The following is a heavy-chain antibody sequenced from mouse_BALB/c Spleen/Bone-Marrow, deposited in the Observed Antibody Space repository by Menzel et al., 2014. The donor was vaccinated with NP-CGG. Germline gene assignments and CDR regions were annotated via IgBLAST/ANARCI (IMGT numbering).Heavy chain of an antibody. CDR1: GFTFSDYY. CDR3: ARDGNYYAMDY. Sequence: EVKVEESGGGLVKPGGSLKLSCAASGFTFSDYYMYWVRQTPEKRLEWVATISDGGSYTYYPDSVKGRFTISRDNAKNNLYLQMCSLKSEDTAMYYCARDGNYYAMDYWGQGTSVTVST. V-gene: IGHV5-4*02. D-gene: IGHD2-1*01. CDR2: ISDGGSYT. J-gene: IGHJ4*01.